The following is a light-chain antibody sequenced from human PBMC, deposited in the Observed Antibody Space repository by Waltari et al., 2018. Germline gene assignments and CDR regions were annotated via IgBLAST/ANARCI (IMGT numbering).Light chain of an antibody. CDR3: CSYAGLGTYV. CDR2: EVS. Sequence: QSALTPPASVSGTPGQSIPIPCPGTTSDGGHYDLVSWYQPHPGKAPKLLFCEVSKRPSVVSSRFSGSKSGSTASLTISGLQPDDEADYYCCSYAGLGTYVFGSGTKVTVL. V-gene: IGLV2-23*02. CDR1: TSDGGHYDL. J-gene: IGLJ1*01.